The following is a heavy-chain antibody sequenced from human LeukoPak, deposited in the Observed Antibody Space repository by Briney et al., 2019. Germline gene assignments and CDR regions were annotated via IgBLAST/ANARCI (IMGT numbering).Heavy chain of an antibody. J-gene: IGHJ4*02. Sequence: ASVKVSCKASGGTFSSYAISWVRQAPGQGLGWMGGIIPIFGTANYAQKFQGRVTITADESTSTAYMELSSLRSEDTAVYYCARVPPSYYDSSGVDYWGQGTLVTVSS. V-gene: IGHV1-69*13. D-gene: IGHD3-22*01. CDR2: IIPIFGTA. CDR1: GGTFSSYA. CDR3: ARVPPSYYDSSGVDY.